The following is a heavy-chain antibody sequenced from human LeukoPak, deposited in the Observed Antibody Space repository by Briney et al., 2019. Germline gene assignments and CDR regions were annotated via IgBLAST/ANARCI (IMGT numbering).Heavy chain of an antibody. J-gene: IGHJ4*02. Sequence: GGSLRLSCAASGFSFSSYWMTWVRQAPGKGLEWVANIKQDGSEKYYADSVKGRFTISRDNSKNTLYLQMNSLRAEDTAVYYCALPVYCSSTSCPFDYWGQGTLVTVSS. CDR3: ALPVYCSSTSCPFDY. D-gene: IGHD2-2*01. V-gene: IGHV3-7*01. CDR2: IKQDGSEK. CDR1: GFSFSSYW.